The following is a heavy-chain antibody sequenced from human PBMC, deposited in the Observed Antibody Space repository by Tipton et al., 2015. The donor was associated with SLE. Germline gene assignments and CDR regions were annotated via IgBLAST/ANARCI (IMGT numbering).Heavy chain of an antibody. CDR3: ARSPQQLVGYYFDY. J-gene: IGHJ4*02. CDR1: EFSFDTYA. Sequence: SLRLSCAASEFSFDTYAMSWVRQAPGKGLEWVSGISGSGGDTYYADSVKGRFTISRDNSKNTLYLQMNSLRAEDTAVYYCARSPQQLVGYYFDYWGQGTLVTVSS. CDR2: ISGSGGDT. V-gene: IGHV3-23*01. D-gene: IGHD6-13*01.